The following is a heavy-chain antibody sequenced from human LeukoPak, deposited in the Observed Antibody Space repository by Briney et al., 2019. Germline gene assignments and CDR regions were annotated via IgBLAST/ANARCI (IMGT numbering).Heavy chain of an antibody. V-gene: IGHV4-34*01. CDR1: GGSFSGYY. CDR3: ARAERLTGYYWDY. D-gene: IGHD3-9*01. J-gene: IGHJ4*02. CDR2: MNQSGSS. Sequence: PSETLSLTCAVYGGSFSGYYWSWIRQPPGKGLECIGEMNQSGSSNYSPSLKSRVAISVDTSKTQFSLSLSSVTAADTAVYYCARAERLTGYYWDYWGQGTLVTVSS.